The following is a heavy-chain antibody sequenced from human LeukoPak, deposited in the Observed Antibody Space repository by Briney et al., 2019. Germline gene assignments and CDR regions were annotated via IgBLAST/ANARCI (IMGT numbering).Heavy chain of an antibody. V-gene: IGHV3-30*04. D-gene: IGHD6-13*01. Sequence: PGGSLRLSCAASGFTFSSYAMHWVRQAPGKGLEWVAVISYDGSNKYYADSVKGRFTISRDNSKNTLYLQMNSLRAEDTAVYYCARVRQQLVWPYYYGMDVWGQGTTVTVSS. CDR2: ISYDGSNK. CDR3: ARVRQQLVWPYYYGMDV. J-gene: IGHJ6*02. CDR1: GFTFSSYA.